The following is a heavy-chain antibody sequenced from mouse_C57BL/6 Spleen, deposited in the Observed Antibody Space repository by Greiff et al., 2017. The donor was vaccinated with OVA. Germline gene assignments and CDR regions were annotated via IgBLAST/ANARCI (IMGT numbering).Heavy chain of an antibody. CDR2: ISYDGSN. CDR1: GYSITSGYY. V-gene: IGHV3-6*01. D-gene: IGHD2-4*01. J-gene: IGHJ2*01. CDR3: ARVGYDYVDY. Sequence: EVQRVESGPGLVKPSQSLSLTCSVTGYSITSGYYWNWIRQFPGNKLEWMGYISYDGSNNYNPSLKNRISITRDTSKNQFFLKLNSVTTEDTATYYCARVGYDYVDYWGQGTTLTVSS.